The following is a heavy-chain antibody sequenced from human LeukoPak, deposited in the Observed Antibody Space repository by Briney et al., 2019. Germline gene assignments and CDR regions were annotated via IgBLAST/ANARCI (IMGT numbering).Heavy chain of an antibody. CDR1: GFTFSSYA. J-gene: IGHJ4*02. CDR2: ISGSGGST. D-gene: IGHD3-22*01. V-gene: IGHV3-23*01. Sequence: GGSLRLSCAASGFTFSSYAMSWVRQAPGKGLEWVSAISGSGGSTSYADSVKGRFTISRDNSKNTLYLQMNSLSAEDTAVYYCAKVAMIVVVITDFDYWGQGTLVTVSS. CDR3: AKVAMIVVVITDFDY.